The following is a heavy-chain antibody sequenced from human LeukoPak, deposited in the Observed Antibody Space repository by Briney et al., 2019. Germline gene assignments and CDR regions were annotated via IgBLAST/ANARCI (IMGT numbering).Heavy chain of an antibody. CDR1: AYSISSGFY. J-gene: IGHJ4*02. D-gene: IGHD3-16*01. CDR2: IYHSGST. V-gene: IGHV4-38-2*02. CDR3: ARGRSYDYDWLNDGRYYYFDY. Sequence: MPSETLSLTCTVSAYSISSGFYWGWIRQPPGKGLEWIGSIYHSGSTNYNPSLKSRVTISVDTSKNQFSLKLSSVTAADTAVYYCARGRSYDYDWLNDGRYYYFDYWGQGTLVTVSS.